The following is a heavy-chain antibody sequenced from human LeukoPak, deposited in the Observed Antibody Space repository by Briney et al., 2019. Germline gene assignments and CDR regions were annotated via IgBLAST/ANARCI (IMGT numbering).Heavy chain of an antibody. V-gene: IGHV4-34*01. CDR1: GGSFSGYY. D-gene: IGHD3-3*01. Sequence: ASETLSLTCAVYGGSFSGYYWGWIRQPPGKGLEWIGEINHSGSTNYNPSLKSRVTISVDTSKNQFTLKLSSVTAADTAVYYCARARYYDFWSGYSPLDYWGQGTLVTVSS. CDR3: ARARYYDFWSGYSPLDY. J-gene: IGHJ4*02. CDR2: INHSGST.